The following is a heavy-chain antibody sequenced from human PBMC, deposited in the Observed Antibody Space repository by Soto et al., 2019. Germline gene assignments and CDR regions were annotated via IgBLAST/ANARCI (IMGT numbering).Heavy chain of an antibody. D-gene: IGHD1-26*01. V-gene: IGHV1-69*06. CDR3: ARGSYSGSYRNWFDP. CDR2: IIPIFGTA. Sequence: QVQLVQSGAEVKKPGSSVKVSCKASRGTFSSCAISWVRQAPGQGLEWMGGIIPIFGTANYAQKFQGRVTITADKSTSTAYMELSSLRSEDTAVYYCARGSYSGSYRNWFDPWGQGTLVTVSS. J-gene: IGHJ5*02. CDR1: RGTFSSCA.